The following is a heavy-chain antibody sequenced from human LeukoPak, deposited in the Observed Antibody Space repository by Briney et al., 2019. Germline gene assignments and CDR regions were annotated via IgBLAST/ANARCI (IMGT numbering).Heavy chain of an antibody. V-gene: IGHV4-4*07. Sequence: SETLSLTCTVSGGSISSYYWSWIRRPAGKGLEWIGRIYTSGSTNYNPSLKSRVTMSVDTSKNQFSLKLSSVTAADTAVYYCAKPLWFGELLPYWGQGTLVTVSS. CDR3: AKPLWFGELLPY. CDR2: IYTSGST. CDR1: GGSISSYY. D-gene: IGHD3-10*01. J-gene: IGHJ4*02.